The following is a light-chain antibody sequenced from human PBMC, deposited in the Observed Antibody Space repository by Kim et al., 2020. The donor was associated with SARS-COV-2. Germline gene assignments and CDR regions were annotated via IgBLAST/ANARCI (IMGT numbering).Light chain of an antibody. J-gene: IGKJ2*01. CDR2: DAT. Sequence: LSAGEKATHCGRARQSVSSNVAGYRQKPGQDTRLRINDATNRATGIPARGSGRGSGTDFNLTISSIEHEDDAVDYCKQRSNWPSYTFGQGTKLEI. V-gene: IGKV3-11*01. CDR3: KQRSNWPSYT. CDR1: QSVSSN.